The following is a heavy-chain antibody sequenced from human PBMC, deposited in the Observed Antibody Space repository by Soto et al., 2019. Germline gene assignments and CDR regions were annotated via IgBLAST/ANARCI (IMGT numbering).Heavy chain of an antibody. V-gene: IGHV4-31*03. J-gene: IGHJ5*02. D-gene: IGHD4-17*01. Sequence: QVQLQESGPGLVKPSQTLSLTCTVSGGSISSGGYYWSWIRQHPGKGLEWIGYIYYSGSTYYNPSLQRRVTTSVDTSKSQCSLKLSSVTAADTAVYYCARDTDALNWFDPWGQGTLVTVSS. CDR1: GGSISSGGYY. CDR3: ARDTDALNWFDP. CDR2: IYYSGST.